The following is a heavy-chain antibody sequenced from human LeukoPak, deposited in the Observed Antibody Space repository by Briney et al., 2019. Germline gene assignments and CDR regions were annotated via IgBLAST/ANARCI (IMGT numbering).Heavy chain of an antibody. CDR2: IIPIFGTV. J-gene: IGHJ5*02. Sequence: SVKVSCKASGGTFSSYAISWVRQAPGHGLEWMGRIIPIFGTVNYAQKFQGRVTITTDESTSTAYMELSSLRSEDTAVYYCARDPLRGYYDSSGYYLGSTWGQGTLVTVSS. CDR3: ARDPLRGYYDSSGYYLGST. V-gene: IGHV1-69*05. CDR1: GGTFSSYA. D-gene: IGHD3-22*01.